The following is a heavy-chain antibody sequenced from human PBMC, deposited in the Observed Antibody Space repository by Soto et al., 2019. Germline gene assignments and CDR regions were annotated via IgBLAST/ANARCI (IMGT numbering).Heavy chain of an antibody. D-gene: IGHD2-21*02. V-gene: IGHV1-3*01. Sequence: QVRFVQSGAEVKAPGASVRVSCKTSGYTFTDYGLHWVRQAPGQGLEWMGWIDPGNDNTKYSQNFPGRVTFTRDTSASTAYMEVNSLTSEDTAVYYCARDAWVTTRRLDPWGQGNLVTVSS. CDR1: GYTFTDYG. CDR2: IDPGNDNT. CDR3: ARDAWVTTRRLDP. J-gene: IGHJ5*02.